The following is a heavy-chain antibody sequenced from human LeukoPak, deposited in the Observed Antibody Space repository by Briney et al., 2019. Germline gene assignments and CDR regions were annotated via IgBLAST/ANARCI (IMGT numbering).Heavy chain of an antibody. Sequence: PSETLSLTCTVSGGSINSGSYYWSWIRQPAGKGLEWIGRIYTSGGTNYNPSLKSRVTISVDTSKNQFSLKLSSVTAADTAVYYCAREVGYCSGGSCPTGMDVWGQGTMVTVSS. CDR1: GGSINSGSYY. J-gene: IGHJ6*02. CDR3: AREVGYCSGGSCPTGMDV. D-gene: IGHD2-15*01. V-gene: IGHV4-61*02. CDR2: IYTSGGT.